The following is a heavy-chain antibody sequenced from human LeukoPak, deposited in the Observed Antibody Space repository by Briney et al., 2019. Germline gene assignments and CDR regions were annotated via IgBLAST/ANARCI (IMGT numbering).Heavy chain of an antibody. D-gene: IGHD1-7*01. V-gene: IGHV3-30-3*01. CDR3: ARASTGTSGAFDI. Sequence: GGSLRLSCAASGFTFSSYWMSWVRQAPGKGLEWVAVISYDGSNKYYADSVKGRFTISRDNSKNTLYLQMNSLRAEDTAVCYCARASTGTSGAFDIWGQGTMVTVSS. J-gene: IGHJ3*02. CDR2: ISYDGSNK. CDR1: GFTFSSYW.